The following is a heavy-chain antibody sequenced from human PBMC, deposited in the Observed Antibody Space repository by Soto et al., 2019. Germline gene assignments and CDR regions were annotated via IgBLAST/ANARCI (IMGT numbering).Heavy chain of an antibody. Sequence: QVQLVQSGAEVKKPGASVKVSCKASGYTFTNYGISWVRQAPGQGLEWMGWISAYNGNTNYAQKLQGRVTMTTDTTXRXXHMAQRSLRSDDTAAYYCARDGRLAENDYYYGMDVCGQGTTVTVSS. CDR2: ISAYNGNT. J-gene: IGHJ6*02. CDR3: ARDGRLAENDYYYGMDV. V-gene: IGHV1-18*01. CDR1: GYTFTNYG.